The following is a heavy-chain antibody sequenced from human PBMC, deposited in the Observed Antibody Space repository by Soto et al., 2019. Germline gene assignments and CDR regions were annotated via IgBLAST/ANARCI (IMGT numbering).Heavy chain of an antibody. CDR1: GGSIISYY. CDR2: IYDSGST. V-gene: IGHV4-59*08. J-gene: IGHJ4*02. CDR3: ARRLVSCFDY. D-gene: IGHD2-8*01. Sequence: PSETLSLTCTVSGGSIISYYWSWIRQPPGKGLEWIGYIYDSGSTSYNPSLKSRVTISVDTSKNQFSLKLSSVTAADTAVYYCARRLVSCFDYWGQGTLVTVSS.